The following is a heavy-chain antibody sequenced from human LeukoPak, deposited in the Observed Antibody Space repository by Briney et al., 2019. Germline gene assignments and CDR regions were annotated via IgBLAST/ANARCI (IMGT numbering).Heavy chain of an antibody. D-gene: IGHD5-18*01. CDR1: GGSISSGGYY. CDR3: ARGGYGLTPDY. Sequence: SETLSLTCAVSGGSISSGGYYWSWIRQHPGKGLEWIGYIYYSGSTYYNPSLKSRLSIFVDTSKTQFSLKLSSVTAADTAIYYCARGGYGLTPDYGGRGPLVTVS. J-gene: IGHJ4*02. CDR2: IYYSGST. V-gene: IGHV4-31*11.